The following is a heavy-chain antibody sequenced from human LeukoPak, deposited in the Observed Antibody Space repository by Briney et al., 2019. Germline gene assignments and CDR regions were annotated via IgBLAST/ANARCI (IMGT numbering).Heavy chain of an antibody. CDR3: TKHGDYRDWYFDL. J-gene: IGHJ2*01. V-gene: IGHV3-73*01. CDR2: IRSKTHTYAT. D-gene: IGHD4-11*01. Sequence: GGSLRLPCEASGFAFSGSALHWVRQAPGKGLEWIGRIRSKTHTYATVYAESMEGRFTVSRDDSKNTAYLQMNGLTTGDTALYYCTKHGDYRDWYFDLWGRGTLVTVSS. CDR1: GFAFSGSA.